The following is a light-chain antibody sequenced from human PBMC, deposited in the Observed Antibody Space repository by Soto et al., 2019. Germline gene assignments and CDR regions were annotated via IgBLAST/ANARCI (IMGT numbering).Light chain of an antibody. CDR2: DVS. CDR3: SSYSSSTTVL. Sequence: QSVLTQPASVSGSPGQSITISCTGTXSDVGAYNYVSWYQQHPGKAPKLMIDDVSNRPSGVSNRFSGSKSGNTASLTISGLQAEDEADYYCSSYSSSTTVLFGGGTKVTVL. CDR1: XSDVGAYNY. V-gene: IGLV2-14*03. J-gene: IGLJ2*01.